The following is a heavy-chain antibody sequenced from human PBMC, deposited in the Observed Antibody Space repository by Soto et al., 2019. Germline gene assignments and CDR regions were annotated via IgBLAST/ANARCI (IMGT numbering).Heavy chain of an antibody. CDR2: IIPIFGTA. Sequence: QVQLVQSGAEVKKPVSSVKVSCKASGGTFSSYAISWVRQAPGQGLEWMGGIIPIFGTANYAQKFQGRVTITTDESTSTAYMERGSLRFEDRAVYYWARVILFCSRTSSYTTCLFYYYYGMDVWGQGTTVTVSS. CDR1: GGTFSSYA. V-gene: IGHV1-69*01. D-gene: IGHD2-2*02. J-gene: IGHJ6*02. CDR3: ARVILFCSRTSSYTTCLFYYYYGMDV.